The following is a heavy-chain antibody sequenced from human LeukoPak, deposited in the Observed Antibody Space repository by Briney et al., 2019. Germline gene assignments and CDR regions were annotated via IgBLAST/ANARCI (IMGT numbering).Heavy chain of an antibody. Sequence: GGFLRLSCAPSGFTFSSYGMHWVRQAPGKGLEWVAFIRYDGSNKYYADSVKGRFTISRDNSRNTLYLQMNSLRAEDTAVYYCAKDRNIVPTVGDYWGQGTLVTVSS. J-gene: IGHJ4*02. D-gene: IGHD5-12*01. CDR2: IRYDGSNK. CDR1: GFTFSSYG. CDR3: AKDRNIVPTVGDY. V-gene: IGHV3-30*02.